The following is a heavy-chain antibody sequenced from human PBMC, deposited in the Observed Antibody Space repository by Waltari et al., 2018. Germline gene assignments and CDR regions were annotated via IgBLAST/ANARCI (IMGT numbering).Heavy chain of an antibody. CDR2: INPDSGDT. CDR3: ARGGRFREFNYLDY. D-gene: IGHD3-10*01. J-gene: IGHJ4*02. V-gene: IGHV1-2*02. CDR1: EYTFIAYY. Sequence: QIRLVQAGAAVKRPGASVKVSCKGIEYTFIAYYLHWVRRAHGQGLEWLGWINPDSGDTIYAQNFQGRVTMTRDMSISTAYMELTRLRSDDTAIYYCARGGRFREFNYLDYWGQGSPVTVSS.